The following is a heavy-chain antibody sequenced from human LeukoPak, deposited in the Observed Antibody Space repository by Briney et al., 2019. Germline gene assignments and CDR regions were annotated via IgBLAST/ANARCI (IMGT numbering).Heavy chain of an antibody. CDR2: ISRSGDNT. Sequence: GGSLRLSCVGYGFAFNSYAMSWVRQAPGKGLEWVSAISRSGDNTYYADSVKGRFTISRDNSKITLYLQMNSLRAEDTAVYYCAKGVFVDIVATMGGDAFDIWGQGTMVTVSS. J-gene: IGHJ3*02. D-gene: IGHD5-12*01. V-gene: IGHV3-23*01. CDR1: GFAFNSYA. CDR3: AKGVFVDIVATMGGDAFDI.